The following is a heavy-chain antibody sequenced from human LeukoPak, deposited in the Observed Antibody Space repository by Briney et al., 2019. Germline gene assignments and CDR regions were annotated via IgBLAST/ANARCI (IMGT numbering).Heavy chain of an antibody. Sequence: PSETLSLTCTVSGGSISSSSYYWGWIRQPPGKGLEWIGSIYYSGSTYYNPSLKSRVTISVDTSKNQFSLKLSSVTAADTAVYYCARVLYYYDSSGYLDYWGQGTLVTVSS. J-gene: IGHJ4*02. D-gene: IGHD3-22*01. V-gene: IGHV4-39*07. CDR1: GGSISSSSYY. CDR2: IYYSGST. CDR3: ARVLYYYDSSGYLDY.